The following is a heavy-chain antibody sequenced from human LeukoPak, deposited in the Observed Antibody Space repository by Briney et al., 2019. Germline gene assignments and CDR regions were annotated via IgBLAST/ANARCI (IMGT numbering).Heavy chain of an antibody. CDR1: GFTFSSHA. D-gene: IGHD2-2*01. CDR2: ISGSGGST. CDR3: AKGGCSSTSCYYYYYMDV. J-gene: IGHJ6*03. V-gene: IGHV3-23*01. Sequence: GGSLRLSCAASGFTFSSHAMSWVRQAPGKGLEWVSAISGSGGSTYYADSVKGRFTISRDNSKNTLYLQMNSLRAEDTAVYYCAKGGCSSTSCYYYYYMDVWGKGTTVTVSS.